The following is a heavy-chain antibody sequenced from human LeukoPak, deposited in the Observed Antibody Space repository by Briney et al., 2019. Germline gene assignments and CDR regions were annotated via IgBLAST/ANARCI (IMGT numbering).Heavy chain of an antibody. D-gene: IGHD3-10*01. CDR1: GFTFSSYS. V-gene: IGHV4-59*01. J-gene: IGHJ4*02. Sequence: GSLRLSCAASGFTFSSYSMNWVRQAPGKGLEWIGYIYYSGSTNYNPSLKSRVTISVDTSKNQFSLKLSSVTAADTAVYYCARGHMVRGVMTYDYWGQGTLVTVSS. CDR2: IYYSGST. CDR3: ARGHMVRGVMTYDY.